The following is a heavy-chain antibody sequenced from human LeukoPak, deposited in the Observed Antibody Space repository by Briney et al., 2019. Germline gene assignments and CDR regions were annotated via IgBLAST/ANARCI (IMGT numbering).Heavy chain of an antibody. Sequence: GGSLRLXCAASGFTVSSNYMSWVRRAPGKGLESVSVIYSGGSTYYADSVKGRFTISRDNSKNTLYLQMNSLRAEDTAVYYCARARGLLSYYFDYWGQGTLVTVSS. CDR3: ARARGLLSYYFDY. J-gene: IGHJ4*02. V-gene: IGHV3-53*01. D-gene: IGHD3-10*01. CDR2: IYSGGST. CDR1: GFTVSSNY.